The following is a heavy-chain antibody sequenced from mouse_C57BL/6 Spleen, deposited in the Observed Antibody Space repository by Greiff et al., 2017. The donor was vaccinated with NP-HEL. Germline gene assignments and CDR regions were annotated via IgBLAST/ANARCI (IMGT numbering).Heavy chain of an antibody. J-gene: IGHJ2*01. CDR2: IWTGGGT. Sequence: VPLVESGPGLVAPSQSLSITCTVSGFSLTSYAISWVRQPPGKGLEWLGVIWTGGGTNYNSALKSRLCISKDNSKSQVFLKMNSLQTDDTARYYCARNGYYSNYGEVYCFDYWGQGTTLTVSS. V-gene: IGHV2-9-1*01. D-gene: IGHD2-5*01. CDR1: GFSLTSYA. CDR3: ARNGYYSNYGEVYCFDY.